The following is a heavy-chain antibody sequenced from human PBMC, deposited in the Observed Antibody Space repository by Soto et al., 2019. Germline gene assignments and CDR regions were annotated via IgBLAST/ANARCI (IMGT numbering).Heavy chain of an antibody. CDR2: LYYTGTT. V-gene: IGHV4-39*01. CDR1: DGTLGSSSYY. D-gene: IGHD2-15*01. Sequence: TSETLSLTCSLSDGTLGSSSYYFGWIRQPPGKGLEWIGSLYYTGTTYYNSSLKSRVTISADKSQNQFSLRLSSVTAADTAVYYCGAYCSCTYGDGSFHPWGQGPLVTVSS. CDR3: GAYCSCTYGDGSFHP. J-gene: IGHJ5*02.